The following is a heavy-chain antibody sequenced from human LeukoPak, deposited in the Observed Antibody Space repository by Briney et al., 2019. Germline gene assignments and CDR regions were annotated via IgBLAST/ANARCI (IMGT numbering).Heavy chain of an antibody. Sequence: GGSLRLSCAASGFTFSSYSMNWVGQAPGKGVEWVSSISSSSSYIYYADSVKGRFTISRHNAKNSLYLQMNSLRAEDTAVYYCARGEVLRFLEWFPDYWGQRTLVTVSS. CDR2: ISSSSSYI. V-gene: IGHV3-21*01. CDR3: ARGEVLRFLEWFPDY. J-gene: IGHJ4*02. CDR1: GFTFSSYS. D-gene: IGHD3-3*01.